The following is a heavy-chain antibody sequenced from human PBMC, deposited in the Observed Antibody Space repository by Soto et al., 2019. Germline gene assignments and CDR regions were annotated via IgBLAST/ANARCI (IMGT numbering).Heavy chain of an antibody. Sequence: QVQLVQSGAEVKKPGASVKVSCKASGYTFTSYAMHWVRQAPGQRLEWMGWINAGNGNTKYSQKFQGRVTITRDTSASTAYMELSSLRSEDTAVYYCARDEVGYYCYGMDIWGQGTTVTVSS. J-gene: IGHJ6*02. CDR3: ARDEVGYYCYGMDI. D-gene: IGHD1-26*01. CDR1: GYTFTSYA. V-gene: IGHV1-3*01. CDR2: INAGNGNT.